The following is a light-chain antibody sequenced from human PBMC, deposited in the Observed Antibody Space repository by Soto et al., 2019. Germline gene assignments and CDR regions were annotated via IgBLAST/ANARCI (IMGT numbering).Light chain of an antibody. J-gene: IGKJ4*01. Sequence: DIQMTQSPSTLSASVGDRVTITCRASQSISSWLAWYQQRPWKAPKLLIYDASSLESGVPSRFSVGESVTECALPVSVLQADHFAKLYYHQYNSYLLIFSEGTQVQI. CDR3: HQYNSYLLI. CDR1: QSISSW. CDR2: DAS. V-gene: IGKV1-5*01.